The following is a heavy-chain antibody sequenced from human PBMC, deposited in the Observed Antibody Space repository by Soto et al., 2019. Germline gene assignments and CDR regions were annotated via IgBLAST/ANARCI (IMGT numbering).Heavy chain of an antibody. CDR2: ISYDGSNK. J-gene: IGHJ4*02. CDR3: AKALYYYDSSGYGHY. CDR1: GFTFSSYG. Sequence: GGSLRLSCAASGFTFSSYGMHWVRQAPGKGLEWVAVISYDGSNKYYADSVKGRFTISRDNSKNTLYLQMNSLRAEDTAVYYCAKALYYYDSSGYGHYWGQGTLVTVSS. V-gene: IGHV3-30*18. D-gene: IGHD3-22*01.